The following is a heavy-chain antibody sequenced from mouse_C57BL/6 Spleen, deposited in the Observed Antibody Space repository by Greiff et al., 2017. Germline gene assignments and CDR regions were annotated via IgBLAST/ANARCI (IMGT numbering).Heavy chain of an antibody. Sequence: VQLKQSGPVLVKPGASVQMSCKASGYTFTDYYMNWVKQSHGKSLEWIGVINPYNGGTSYTQKFTGKATLTVEKSSSTAYMELNSLTSEDSAVYYCARGNGSNYWYCDVWGTGTTGTVDS. CDR3: ARGNGSNYWYCDV. J-gene: IGHJ1*03. CDR2: INPYNGGT. D-gene: IGHD1-1*01. V-gene: IGHV1-19*01. CDR1: GYTFTDYY.